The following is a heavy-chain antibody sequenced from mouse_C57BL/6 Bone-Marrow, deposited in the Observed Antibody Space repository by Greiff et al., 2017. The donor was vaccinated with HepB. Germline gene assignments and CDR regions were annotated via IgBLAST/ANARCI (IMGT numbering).Heavy chain of an antibody. J-gene: IGHJ3*01. CDR2: FYPGSGSI. CDR3: ARHEEGYYGSSYFAY. D-gene: IGHD1-1*01. V-gene: IGHV1-62-2*01. CDR1: GYTFTEYT. Sequence: VKLVESGAELVKPGASVKLSCKASGYTFTEYTIHWVKQRSGQGLEWIGWFYPGSGSIKYNEKFKDKATLTADKSSSTVYMELRRLTSEDSAVYFCARHEEGYYGSSYFAYWGQGTLVTVSA.